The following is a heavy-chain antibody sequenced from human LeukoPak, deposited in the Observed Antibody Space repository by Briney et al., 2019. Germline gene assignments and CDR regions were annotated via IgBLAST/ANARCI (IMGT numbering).Heavy chain of an antibody. J-gene: IGHJ4*02. Sequence: GGSLRLSCAASGFTFSTYDMHWVRQVAGKRLEWVSAIGVAGDTYYLDSVKGRFTISRENAKNSLYLQMNSLRAGDTAVYYCARGGDRDYGGQGTLVTVSS. CDR3: ARGGDRDY. V-gene: IGHV3-13*04. CDR1: GFTFSTYD. CDR2: IGVAGDT.